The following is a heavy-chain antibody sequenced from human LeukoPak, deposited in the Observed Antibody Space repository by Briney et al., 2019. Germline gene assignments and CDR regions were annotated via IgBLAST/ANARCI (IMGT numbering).Heavy chain of an antibody. J-gene: IGHJ4*02. CDR1: GFTFSSYG. Sequence: GGSLRLSCAASGFTFSSYGMHWVRQASGKGLEWVGRIRSKANNYATAYAASVKGRFTISRDDSKNTAYLQMNSPKTEDTAVYYCITRYQLGGNYYEYWGQGTLVTVSS. CDR2: IRSKANNYAT. D-gene: IGHD1-26*01. V-gene: IGHV3-73*01. CDR3: ITRYQLGGNYYEY.